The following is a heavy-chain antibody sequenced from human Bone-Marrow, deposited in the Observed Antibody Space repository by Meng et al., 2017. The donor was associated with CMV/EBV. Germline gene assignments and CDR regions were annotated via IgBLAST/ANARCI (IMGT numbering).Heavy chain of an antibody. D-gene: IGHD3-3*01. CDR3: AREDFWSGYYSYYYYYYGMDV. Sequence: GESLKISCAASGFTFSSYSMNWVRQAPGKGLEWVASISATRNNMYYADSVKGRFTISRDNAKNSLYLQMNSLRAEDTAVYYCAREDFWSGYYSYYYYYYGMDVWGQGATVTVSS. V-gene: IGHV3-21*01. CDR1: GFTFSSYS. CDR2: ISATRNNM. J-gene: IGHJ6*02.